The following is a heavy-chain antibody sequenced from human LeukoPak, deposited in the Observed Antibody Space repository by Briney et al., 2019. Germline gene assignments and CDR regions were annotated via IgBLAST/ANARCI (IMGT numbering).Heavy chain of an antibody. CDR1: GGSVTSTNW. J-gene: IGHJ4*02. D-gene: IGHD3-3*01. CDR2: VHLDGRT. CDR3: AREGGFYRPLDY. V-gene: IGHV4-4*02. Sequence: SETLSLTCGVSGGSVTSTNWWTWVRQPPGKGLEWIGEVHLDGRTNYNPSLKSRLTMSVDLSENRVSPKLTSVTAADTAVYYCAREGGFYRPLDYSGQGTLVTVSS.